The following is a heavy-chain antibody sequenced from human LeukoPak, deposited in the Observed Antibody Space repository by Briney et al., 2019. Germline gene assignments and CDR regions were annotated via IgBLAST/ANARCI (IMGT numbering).Heavy chain of an antibody. J-gene: IGHJ5*02. CDR1: GFTFSTYD. Sequence: GGSLRLSCAASGFTFSTYDMNWVRQSPAKGLEWLSYISTSGSTIYYADSVKGRFTISRDNTKNSLFLQMNSLRAEDTAVYYCARAPTNYWWFDPWGQGTLVTVSS. V-gene: IGHV3-48*04. CDR2: ISTSGSTI. CDR3: ARAPTNYWWFDP. D-gene: IGHD4/OR15-4a*01.